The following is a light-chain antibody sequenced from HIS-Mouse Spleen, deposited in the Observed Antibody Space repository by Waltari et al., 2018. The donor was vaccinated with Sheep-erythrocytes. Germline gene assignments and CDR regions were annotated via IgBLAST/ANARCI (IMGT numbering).Light chain of an antibody. CDR2: EDN. CDR1: SCRITSTH. V-gene: IGLV6-57*02. CDR3: QSYDSSNFWV. Sequence: NFMLTQPHSVSESLGNTVTITSPGTSCRITSTHSQWYTTRPRNAHTNLKHNDTQHRPGSAHTTVIHEDNQRPSVVPDRFSGSIDSSSNSASLTISGLKTEDEADYYCQSYDSSNFWVFGGGTKLTVL. J-gene: IGLJ3*02.